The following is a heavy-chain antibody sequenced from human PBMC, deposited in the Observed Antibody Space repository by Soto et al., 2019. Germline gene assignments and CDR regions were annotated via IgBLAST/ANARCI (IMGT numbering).Heavy chain of an antibody. CDR3: GRSRCDSLGALYYYYYYYMDV. Sequence: QVQLVESGGGVVQPGRSLRLSCAASGFTFSSYGMHWVRQAPGKGLEWVAVIWYDGSNKYYADSVKGRFTISRDNSKKTLHLQMNSLRAEDKAVYYCGRSRCDSLGALYYYYYYYMDVWGKGTTVTVSS. V-gene: IGHV3-33*01. CDR1: GFTFSSYG. J-gene: IGHJ6*03. CDR2: IWYDGSNK. D-gene: IGHD1-26*01.